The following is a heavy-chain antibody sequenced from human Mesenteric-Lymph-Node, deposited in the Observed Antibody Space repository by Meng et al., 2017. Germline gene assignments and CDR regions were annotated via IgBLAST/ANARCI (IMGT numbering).Heavy chain of an antibody. J-gene: IGHJ4*02. CDR2: MSSDASKT. D-gene: IGHD3-9*01. V-gene: IGHV3-30*05. Sequence: GGSLRLSCAASGFTFSTSGMHWARQAPGKGLEWVAVMSSDASKTYYGDSVKGRFTISRDISKDTLYLQMNSLRVEDTAVYYCVRGSLDWYFDHWGQGTLVTVSS. CDR1: GFTFSTSG. CDR3: VRGSLDWYFDH.